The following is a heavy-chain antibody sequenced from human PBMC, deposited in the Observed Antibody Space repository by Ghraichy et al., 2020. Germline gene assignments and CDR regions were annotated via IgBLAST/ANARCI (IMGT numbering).Heavy chain of an antibody. Sequence: LSLTCTVSGGSISSEGYYWSWIRQPPGKGLEWIGYIYYSGSTYYNASLKSRVTISVDTSKNQFSLKLSSVTAADTAVYYCARGSYRPPNYWGQGTLVTVSS. V-gene: IGHV4-30-4*08. J-gene: IGHJ4*02. CDR1: GGSISSEGYY. D-gene: IGHD1-26*01. CDR3: ARGSYRPPNY. CDR2: IYYSGST.